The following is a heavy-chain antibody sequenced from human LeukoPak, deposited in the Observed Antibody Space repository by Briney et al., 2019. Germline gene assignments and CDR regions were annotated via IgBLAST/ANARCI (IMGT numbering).Heavy chain of an antibody. CDR3: VRHDSYIPY. D-gene: IGHD5-18*01. CDR1: GFTFSSYA. J-gene: IGHJ4*02. Sequence: GGSLRLSCAASGFTFSSYAMSWVRQAPGKGLEWVSGISDSGGGAYSADSVKGRFTISRDNSKNTVHLQLNNLRVDDTAVYFCVRHDSYIPYWGQGTLVTVSS. CDR2: ISDSGGGA. V-gene: IGHV3-23*01.